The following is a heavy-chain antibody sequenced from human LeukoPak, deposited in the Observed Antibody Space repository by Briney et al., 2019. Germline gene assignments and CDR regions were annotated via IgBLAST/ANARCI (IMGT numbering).Heavy chain of an antibody. CDR1: GFTFSSYA. CDR3: ARGSDILTGPVSWYYYYMDV. J-gene: IGHJ6*03. CDR2: ISGSGGST. V-gene: IGHV3-23*01. Sequence: PGGSLRLSCAASGFTFSSYAMSWVRQAPGKGLEWVSAISGSGGSTYYADSVKGRFTISRDNSKNTLYLQMNSLRSEDTAVYYCARGSDILTGPVSWYYYYMDVWGKGTTVTVSS. D-gene: IGHD3-9*01.